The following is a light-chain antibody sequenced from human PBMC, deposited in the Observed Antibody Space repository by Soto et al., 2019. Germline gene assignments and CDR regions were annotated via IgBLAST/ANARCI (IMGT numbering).Light chain of an antibody. CDR3: QSYDSSLSVV. V-gene: IGLV1-40*01. J-gene: IGLJ1*01. Sequence: QSVLTQPPSVSGAPGQRVTISCTGGSSNIGAGYDVHWYQQLPGTAPKLLIYDNNNRPSGVPDRFSGSKSGTSASLAITGLQAEDEADYYCQSYDSSLSVVFGTGTKLTVL. CDR2: DNN. CDR1: SSNIGAGYD.